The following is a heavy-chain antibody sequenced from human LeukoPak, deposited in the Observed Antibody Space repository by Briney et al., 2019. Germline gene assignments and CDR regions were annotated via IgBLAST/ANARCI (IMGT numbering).Heavy chain of an antibody. V-gene: IGHV5-51*01. CDR2: IYPGDSDT. CDR3: AIPYCSGDSCYPYYFDY. CDR1: GYSFTSYW. Sequence: GESLKISCKGSGYSFTSYWIGWVRQMPGKGLEWMGIIYPGDSDTRYSPSFQGQVTISADKSISTAYLQWSSLKALDTAMYYCAIPYCSGDSCYPYYFDYWGQGTLVTVSS. D-gene: IGHD2-15*01. J-gene: IGHJ4*02.